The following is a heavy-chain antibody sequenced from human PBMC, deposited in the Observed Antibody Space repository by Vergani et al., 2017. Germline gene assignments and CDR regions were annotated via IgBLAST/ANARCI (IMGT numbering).Heavy chain of an antibody. CDR1: GGSISSGSYF. CDR3: ARVMYRDEASTGYRLEGMDI. D-gene: IGHD3-9*01. J-gene: IGHJ6*02. Sequence: QVQLQESGPGLVKPSQTLSLTCTVSGGSISSGSYFWSWVRQPAGRGLEWIGRISTSGSTYYNPSLKRRVTISIVTSKNQFSLKLRSVTAADTAVYFCARVMYRDEASTGYRLEGMDIWGQGTMVTISS. CDR2: ISTSGST. V-gene: IGHV4-61*02.